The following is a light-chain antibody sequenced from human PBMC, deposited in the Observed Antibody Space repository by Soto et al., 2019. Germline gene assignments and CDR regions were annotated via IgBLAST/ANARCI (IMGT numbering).Light chain of an antibody. V-gene: IGKV3-20*01. CDR3: QQYVSSPFT. CDR1: QSVRSY. CDR2: GAS. J-gene: IGKJ3*01. Sequence: EIVLTQSRATLSLSPGERAALSCRASQSVRSYLAWYQQKPGQAPRPLIYGASSRATGIPDRFSGSGSGTDFTLTISRLEPEDCAVYYCQQYVSSPFTFGPGTKVDIK.